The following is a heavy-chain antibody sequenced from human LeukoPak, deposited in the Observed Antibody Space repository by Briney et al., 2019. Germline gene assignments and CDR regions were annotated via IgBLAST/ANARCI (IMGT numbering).Heavy chain of an antibody. Sequence: SVKVSCKASGGTFSSYTISWVRQAPGQGLEWMGRIIPILGIANYAQKFQGRVTITADKSTSTAFMELSSLRSEDTAVYYCARDWSGYCSSTSCFHYYFDYWGQGTLVTVSS. V-gene: IGHV1-69*04. CDR2: IIPILGIA. J-gene: IGHJ4*02. D-gene: IGHD2-2*03. CDR3: ARDWSGYCSSTSCFHYYFDY. CDR1: GGTFSSYT.